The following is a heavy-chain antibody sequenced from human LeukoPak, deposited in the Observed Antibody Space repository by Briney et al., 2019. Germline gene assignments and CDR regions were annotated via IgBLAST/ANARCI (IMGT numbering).Heavy chain of an antibody. V-gene: IGHV3-30*03. CDR1: GFTFSSYS. J-gene: IGHJ4*02. Sequence: GGSLRLSCAASGFTFSSYSMNGVRQAPGKGLEGVTVISNDGSNKYYADSVKGRFTISRDNSKNTLYLQMNSLRAEDTAVYYCARGGESLGDYERKPFDYWGQGTLVTVSS. D-gene: IGHD4-17*01. CDR2: ISNDGSNK. CDR3: ARGGESLGDYERKPFDY.